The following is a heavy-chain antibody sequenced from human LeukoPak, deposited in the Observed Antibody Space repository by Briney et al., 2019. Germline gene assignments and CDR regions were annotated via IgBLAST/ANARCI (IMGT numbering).Heavy chain of an antibody. V-gene: IGHV3-23*01. CDR2: ISGSGGST. Sequence: PGGSLRLSCAASGFAFSSYAMSWVRQAPGKGLEWVSAISGSGGSTYYADSVKGRFTISRDNSKNTLYLQMNSLRAEDTAVYYCAKLKTIFGVVIDYWGQGTLVTVSS. CDR3: AKLKTIFGVVIDY. CDR1: GFAFSSYA. D-gene: IGHD3-3*01. J-gene: IGHJ4*02.